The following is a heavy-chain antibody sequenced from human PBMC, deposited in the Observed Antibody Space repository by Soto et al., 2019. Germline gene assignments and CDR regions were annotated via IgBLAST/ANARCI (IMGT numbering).Heavy chain of an antibody. CDR1: GFTFSSYG. CDR2: IWYDGSNK. D-gene: IGHD3-3*01. CDR3: ARDIGITTFGVVRYYYYMDV. J-gene: IGHJ6*03. V-gene: IGHV3-33*01. Sequence: GGSLRLSCAASGFTFSSYGMHWVRQAPGKGLEWVAVIWYDGSNKYYADSVKGRFTISRDNSKNTLYLQMNSLRAEDTAVYYCARDIGITTFGVVRYYYYMDVWGKGTTVTVSS.